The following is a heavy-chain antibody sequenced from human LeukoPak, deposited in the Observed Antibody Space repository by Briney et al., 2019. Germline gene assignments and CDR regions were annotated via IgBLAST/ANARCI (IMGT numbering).Heavy chain of an antibody. J-gene: IGHJ5*02. CDR3: ARGSITIFGVDQSNWFDP. Sequence: ASVKVSCKASGGTFSSYAISWVRQAPGQGLEWMGGIIPIFGTANYAQKFQGRVTITTDESTSTAYMELSSLRSEDTAVYYCARGSITIFGVDQSNWFDPWGQGTLVTVSS. V-gene: IGHV1-69*05. D-gene: IGHD3-3*01. CDR2: IIPIFGTA. CDR1: GGTFSSYA.